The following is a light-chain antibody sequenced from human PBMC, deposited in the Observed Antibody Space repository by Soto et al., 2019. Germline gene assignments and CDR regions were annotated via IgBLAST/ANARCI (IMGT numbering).Light chain of an antibody. CDR3: QQYGSSLT. CDR1: QSVSSN. J-gene: IGKJ4*01. V-gene: IGKV3-15*01. CDR2: DVS. Sequence: EIVMPQSPATLSVSPGESAPLSCRASQSVSSNLAWHQQKPGQAPRILMYDVSTRATGISARFSGSGSGTEFTLTISSLQSEDFAVYYCQQYGSSLTVGGGTKVDIK.